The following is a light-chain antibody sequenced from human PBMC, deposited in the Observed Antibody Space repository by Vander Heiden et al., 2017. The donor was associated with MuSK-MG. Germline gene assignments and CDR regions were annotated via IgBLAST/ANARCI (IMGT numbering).Light chain of an antibody. V-gene: IGKV1-5*03. CDR3: QEYAYNFSGT. CDR1: QRVGTW. J-gene: IGKJ1*01. CDR2: KAS. Sequence: DIQMTQSPSTLSASVGDRVTITCRASQRVGTWLAWYQQKPGKAPKLLIYKASTLQSGVPSRFSGSGYVSAFTLTISSRQPDDFATYYCQEYAYNFSGTFGQGTKVEVK.